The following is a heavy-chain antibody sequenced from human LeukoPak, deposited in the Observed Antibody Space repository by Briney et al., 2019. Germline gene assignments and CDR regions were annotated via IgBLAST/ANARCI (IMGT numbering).Heavy chain of an antibody. CDR3: ARWVHTLAPSDY. CDR1: GDSVSSNIVA. D-gene: IGHD1-1*01. V-gene: IGHV6-1*01. J-gene: IGHJ4*02. CDR2: TSYKSKWNN. Sequence: SQTLSLTCALSGDSVSSNIVAWNCIRQSPSRGLEWLGRTSYKSKWNNNYAVSVKSRITMNPDTSNNQFALQLDSVTPEHSAVDYCARWVHTLAPSDYWGPGDLVSVSS.